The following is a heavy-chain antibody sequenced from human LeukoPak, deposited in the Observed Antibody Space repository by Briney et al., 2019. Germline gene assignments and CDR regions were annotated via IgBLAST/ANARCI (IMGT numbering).Heavy chain of an antibody. Sequence: ASVKVSCKASGGTFSSYAISWVRQAPGQGLEWMGGIIPIFGTANYAQKFQGRVTITADESTSTAYMELSSLRSEDTAVYYCARSELRSYYYYYMDVWGKGTTVTVSS. J-gene: IGHJ6*03. CDR3: ARSELRSYYYYYMDV. V-gene: IGHV1-69*13. CDR2: IIPIFGTA. CDR1: GGTFSSYA. D-gene: IGHD1-7*01.